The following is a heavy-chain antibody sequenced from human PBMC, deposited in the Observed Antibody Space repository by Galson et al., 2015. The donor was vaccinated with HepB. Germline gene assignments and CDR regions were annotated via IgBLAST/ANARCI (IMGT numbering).Heavy chain of an antibody. D-gene: IGHD3-10*01. CDR1: AFTSSNAW. Sequence: SLRLSGVASAFTSSNAWMSCVRQAPGKGLEWVGRIKSKTDGGTTDYAAPVKCRFTISRDDSKNTLYLQMNSLKTEDTAVYYCTTGRELHYWYFDLWGRGTLVTVSS. CDR2: IKSKTDGGTT. J-gene: IGHJ2*01. CDR3: TTGRELHYWYFDL. V-gene: IGHV3-15*01.